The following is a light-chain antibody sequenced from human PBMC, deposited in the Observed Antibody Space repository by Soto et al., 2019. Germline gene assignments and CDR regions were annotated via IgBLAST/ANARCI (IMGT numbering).Light chain of an antibody. CDR3: AAWDDSLNGVV. CDR1: SSNIGSNT. CDR2: SNN. V-gene: IGLV1-44*01. Sequence: QAVVTQPPSASATPGQRVTISCSGGSSNIGSNTVNWYQQLPGTAPKLLIHSNNQRPSGVPDRFSGSKSGTSASLAISGLQSEDEADYYCAAWDDSLNGVVFGGWTKLTVL. J-gene: IGLJ2*01.